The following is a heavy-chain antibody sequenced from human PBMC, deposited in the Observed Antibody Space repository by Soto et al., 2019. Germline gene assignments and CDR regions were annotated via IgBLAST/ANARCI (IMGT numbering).Heavy chain of an antibody. D-gene: IGHD6-19*01. V-gene: IGHV3-23*01. CDR1: GFTFSNYA. CDR2: ISGSGDST. J-gene: IGHJ1*01. CDR3: AKGVPGIAVAGTGYFQH. Sequence: GGSLRLSCAASGFTFSNYALTWVRQAPGKGLEWVSGISGSGDSTYYADSVKGRFTISRDNSKNTLYLQMNSLRAEDTAVYYYAKGVPGIAVAGTGYFQHWGQGTLVTVSS.